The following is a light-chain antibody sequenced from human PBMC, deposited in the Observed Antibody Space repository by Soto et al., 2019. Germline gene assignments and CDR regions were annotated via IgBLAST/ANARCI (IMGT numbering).Light chain of an antibody. Sequence: AIRMTQSPSSLSASTGDRVTITCRASQGISSYLAWYQQKPGKAPKLLIYAASTLQSGVPSSFSGSGSGTDVTLTISCLQSEDFANYYCQQYYSYPFTFGPGTKVDIK. CDR2: AAS. J-gene: IGKJ3*01. CDR1: QGISSY. CDR3: QQYYSYPFT. V-gene: IGKV1-8*01.